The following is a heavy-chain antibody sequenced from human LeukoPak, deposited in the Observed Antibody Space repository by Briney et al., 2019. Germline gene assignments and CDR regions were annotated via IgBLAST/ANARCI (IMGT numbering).Heavy chain of an antibody. J-gene: IGHJ6*02. Sequence: KPGGSLRLSCAASGFTFSSYSMNWVRQAPGKGLEWVSSISSSSSYIYYADSVKGRFTISRDNAKNSLYLQMNSLRAEDTAVYYCARVPGLYYYYYGMDVWGQGTTVTVSS. CDR3: ARVPGLYYYYYGMDV. D-gene: IGHD3-10*01. CDR1: GFTFSSYS. CDR2: ISSSSSYI. V-gene: IGHV3-21*01.